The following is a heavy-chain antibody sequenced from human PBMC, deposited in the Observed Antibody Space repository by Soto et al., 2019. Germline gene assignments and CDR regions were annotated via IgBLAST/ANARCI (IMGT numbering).Heavy chain of an antibody. J-gene: IGHJ5*02. CDR3: ERELVYYRSGAWTREGIDA. D-gene: IGHD3-22*01. V-gene: IGHV1-18*01. Sequence: QVQLVQSGAEVKKPGASVKVSCKASGYTFTTHGISWVRQVPGQGLEWMGWVRGDNGHTNYAQNLQGRVTMTTDTSTNTAYMTLRSLRSDDTTGYYCERELVYYRSGAWTREGIDAWGQGTLVTVSS. CDR2: VRGDNGHT. CDR1: GYTFTTHG.